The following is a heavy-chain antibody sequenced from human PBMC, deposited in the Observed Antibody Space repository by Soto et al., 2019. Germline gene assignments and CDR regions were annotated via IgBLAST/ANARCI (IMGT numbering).Heavy chain of an antibody. CDR3: AKYSSSSHYYYYYGMDV. Sequence: QVQLVESGGGVVQPGRSLRLSCAASGFTLSTYGMHWVRQAPGKGLEWVALISRDGSASYYADSVKGRFIISRDTSNNTLYIHMNGLRTEDTAVYYCAKYSSSSHYYYYYGMDVWGQGTTVTVSS. J-gene: IGHJ6*02. V-gene: IGHV3-30*18. D-gene: IGHD6-6*01. CDR1: GFTLSTYG. CDR2: ISRDGSAS.